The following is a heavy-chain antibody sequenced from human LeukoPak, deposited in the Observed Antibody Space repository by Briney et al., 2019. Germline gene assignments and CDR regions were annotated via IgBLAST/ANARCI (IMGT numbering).Heavy chain of an antibody. CDR2: IYYSGST. CDR3: AREVPWFGGRAPTAQYYFDY. Sequence: SETLSLTCTVSGGSISSGGYYWSWIRQHPGKGLEWIGYIYYSGSTLYNPSLKSRITISVDTSENQFSLKLNSVTAADTAVYYCAREVPWFGGRAPTAQYYFDYWGQGTLVTVSS. V-gene: IGHV4-31*03. CDR1: GGSISSGGYY. J-gene: IGHJ4*02. D-gene: IGHD3-10*01.